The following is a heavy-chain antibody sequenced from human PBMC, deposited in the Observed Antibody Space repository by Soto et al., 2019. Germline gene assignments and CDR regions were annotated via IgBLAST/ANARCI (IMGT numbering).Heavy chain of an antibody. V-gene: IGHV4-4*07. CDR1: GGSISSYY. CDR2: IYASGST. D-gene: IGHD4-17*01. CDR3: ARVRGRLGDFHX. J-gene: IGHJ4*02. Sequence: DTLSVTCTVSGGSISSYYWSWIRQPAGKGLEWILRIYASGSTNYNPSLKSRVNMSVDTSKNQFSLKLSSVTAADTAVYYCARVRGRLGDFHXWGQVTLVTVSX.